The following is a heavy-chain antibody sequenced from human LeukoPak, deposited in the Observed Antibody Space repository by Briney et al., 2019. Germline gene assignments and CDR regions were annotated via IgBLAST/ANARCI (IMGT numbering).Heavy chain of an antibody. J-gene: IGHJ6*02. D-gene: IGHD3-16*01. CDR3: ARVVTRLREGAYQYDLDV. CDR2: INAGNGNT. V-gene: IGHV1-3*01. CDR1: GHIFSSYA. Sequence: ASVKVSCKASGHIFSSYAMHWVRQAPGQRLECMGWINAGNGNTKYSQKFQGRVTITRDTSASTAYMELSSLRSEDTAVYYCARVVTRLREGAYQYDLDVWGQGTTVTVSS.